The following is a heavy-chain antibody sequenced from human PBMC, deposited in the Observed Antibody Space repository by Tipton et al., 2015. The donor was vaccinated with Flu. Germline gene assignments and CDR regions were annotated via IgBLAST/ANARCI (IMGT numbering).Heavy chain of an antibody. CDR3: ARLGFSGSYFDY. D-gene: IGHD1-26*01. CDR2: ISYTGTT. Sequence: TLSLTCSVSGDSISSVRDYWGWIRQPPGKGLDWIGTISYTGTTYYNPSLRGRVTMSVDTSKNQFSLRLTSVTAADTAVFYCARLGFSGSYFDYWGQGTLVTVSS. V-gene: IGHV4-39*01. J-gene: IGHJ4*02. CDR1: GDSISSVRDY.